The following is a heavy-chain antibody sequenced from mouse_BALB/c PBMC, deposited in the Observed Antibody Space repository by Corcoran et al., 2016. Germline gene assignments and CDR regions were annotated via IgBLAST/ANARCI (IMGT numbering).Heavy chain of an antibody. CDR3: ANWDWYFEV. CDR1: GFNIKDTY. D-gene: IGHD4-1*01. CDR2: IDPANGKT. J-gene: IGHJ1*01. V-gene: IGHV14-3*02. Sequence: EVQLQQSGAELVKPGASVKLSCTASGFNIKDTYMHWVKQRPEQGLEWIGRIDPANGKTKYDPKFQGKATITADPSSNTAYLQLSSLTSEDTAVYYCANWDWYFEVWGAGTTVTVSS.